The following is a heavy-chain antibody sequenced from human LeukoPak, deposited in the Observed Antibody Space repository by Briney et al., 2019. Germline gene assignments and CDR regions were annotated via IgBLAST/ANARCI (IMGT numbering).Heavy chain of an antibody. J-gene: IGHJ5*02. CDR1: GYTFTSYD. Sequence: GASVKVSCKASGYTFTSYDINWVRRATGQGLEWMGWMNPNSGNTGYAQNFKGRVTMTRNTSISTAYMELSSLRSEDTAVYYCARPDPYYYGSGSYSAWGQGTLVTVSS. D-gene: IGHD3-10*01. CDR2: MNPNSGNT. V-gene: IGHV1-8*01. CDR3: ARPDPYYYGSGSYSA.